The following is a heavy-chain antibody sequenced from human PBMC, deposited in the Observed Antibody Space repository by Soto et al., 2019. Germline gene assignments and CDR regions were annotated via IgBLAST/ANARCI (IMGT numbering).Heavy chain of an antibody. CDR3: ARDKLRYFDWFNYYGMDV. Sequence: SETLSLTCAVYGGSFSGYYWSWVRQPPGKGLEWIGEINHSGSTNYNPSLKSRVTISVDTSKNQFSLKLSSVTAADTAVYYCARDKLRYFDWFNYYGMDVWGQGTTVTVSS. D-gene: IGHD3-9*01. V-gene: IGHV4-34*01. CDR2: INHSGST. CDR1: GGSFSGYY. J-gene: IGHJ6*02.